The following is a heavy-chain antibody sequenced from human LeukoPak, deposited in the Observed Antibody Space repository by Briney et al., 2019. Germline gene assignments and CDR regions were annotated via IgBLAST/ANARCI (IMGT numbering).Heavy chain of an antibody. D-gene: IGHD3-3*01. Sequence: GGSLTLSCAVSGFTFDNYNMNWVRQAPGKGLEWVANIKQDGSEKYYVDSVKGRFTISRDNAKNSLYLQMNSLRAEDTAVYYCARGNIGQGPIYYFDYWAQGPLVTVSS. J-gene: IGHJ4*02. CDR2: IKQDGSEK. CDR1: GFTFDNYN. V-gene: IGHV3-7*04. CDR3: ARGNIGQGPIYYFDY.